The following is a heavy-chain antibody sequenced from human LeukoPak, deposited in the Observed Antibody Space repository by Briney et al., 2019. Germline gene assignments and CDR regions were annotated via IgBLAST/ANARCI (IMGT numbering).Heavy chain of an antibody. Sequence: GGSLRLSCAASGFTFSSYWMHWVRQAPGKGLVWVSRINGDGSSTNYADSVKGRFTISRDNAKNTLYLQMNSLKTEDTAVYYCTTVPPRYWGQGTLVTVSS. V-gene: IGHV3-74*01. CDR2: INGDGSST. CDR1: GFTFSSYW. J-gene: IGHJ4*02. CDR3: TTVPPRY.